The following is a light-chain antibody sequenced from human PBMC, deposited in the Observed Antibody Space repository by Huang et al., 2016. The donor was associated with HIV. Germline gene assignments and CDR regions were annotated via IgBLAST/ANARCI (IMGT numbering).Light chain of an antibody. J-gene: IGKJ2*01. CDR3: QQYNNWPWFT. Sequence: IVMTQSPATLSGSPGERATLSCRASQSISSNLAWYQQTQGQAPRLLIYGASTRATGVPARFSGGGSGTEFTLTISSLQSEDFAVYYCQQYNNWPWFTFGQGTKLDIK. V-gene: IGKV3-15*01. CDR2: GAS. CDR1: QSISSN.